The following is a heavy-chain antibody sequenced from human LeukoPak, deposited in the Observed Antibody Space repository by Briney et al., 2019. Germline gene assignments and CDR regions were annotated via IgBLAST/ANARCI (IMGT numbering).Heavy chain of an antibody. V-gene: IGHV3-23*01. D-gene: IGHD1-1*01. J-gene: IGHJ6*02. CDR3: AKVTRELDYSMDV. CDR2: IGDSGSVT. Sequence: GRSLRLSCVASGFTFRSYALSWVRQAPGKGLEWVSTIGDSGSVTFAADAVKGRFTISRDNSKNTMYLQMDSLRVVDTAVYYCAKVTRELDYSMDVWGQGTTVTVSS. CDR1: GFTFRSYA.